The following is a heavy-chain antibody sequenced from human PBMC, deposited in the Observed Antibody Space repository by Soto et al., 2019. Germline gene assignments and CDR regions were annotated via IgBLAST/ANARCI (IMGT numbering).Heavy chain of an antibody. CDR3: ARFLDTATPQSDMDA. Sequence: ASVKVSCKASGYTFTSYYMHWVRQAPGQGLEWMGIINPSGGSTSYAQKFQGRVTMTRDTSTSTVYMELSSLRSEDTAVYYCARFLDTATPQSDMDAWGQGTTVTVSS. CDR2: INPSGGST. V-gene: IGHV1-46*01. CDR1: GYTFTSYY. D-gene: IGHD2-21*02. J-gene: IGHJ6*02.